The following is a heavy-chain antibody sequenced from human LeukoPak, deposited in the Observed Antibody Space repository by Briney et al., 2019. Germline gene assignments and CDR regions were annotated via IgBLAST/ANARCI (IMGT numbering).Heavy chain of an antibody. CDR3: ARGLTTMEVAGTTPFDY. V-gene: IGHV4-39*07. J-gene: IGHJ4*02. CDR1: GGSISSSSYY. D-gene: IGHD1-1*01. Sequence: SEALSLTCTVSGGSISSSSYYWGWIRQPPGKGLEWIGEINHSGSTNYNPSLKSRVTISVDTSKNQFSLKLSSVTAADTAVYYCARGLTTMEVAGTTPFDYWGQGTLVTVSS. CDR2: INHSGST.